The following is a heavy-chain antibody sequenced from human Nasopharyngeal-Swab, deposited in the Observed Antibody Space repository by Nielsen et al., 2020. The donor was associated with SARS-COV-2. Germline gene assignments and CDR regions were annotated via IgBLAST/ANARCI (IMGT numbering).Heavy chain of an antibody. Sequence: SETLSLTCTVSGGSISSYYWSSIRQPPGKGLEWIGYIYYSGSTNYNPSLKSRVTISVDTSKNQYSLKLSSVTAADTAVYYCATSPNFDFWRGFDYWGQGTLVTVSS. V-gene: IGHV4-59*01. CDR2: IYYSGST. CDR3: ATSPNFDFWRGFDY. D-gene: IGHD3-3*01. J-gene: IGHJ4*02. CDR1: GGSISSYY.